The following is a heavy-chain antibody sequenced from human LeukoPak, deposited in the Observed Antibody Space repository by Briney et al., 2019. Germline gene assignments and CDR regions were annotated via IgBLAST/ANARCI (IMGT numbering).Heavy chain of an antibody. D-gene: IGHD3-9*01. CDR1: GGSFSGYY. CDR2: INHSGST. J-gene: IGHJ1*01. CDR3: ASVLRYTKYFQH. Sequence: SETLSLTCAVYGGSFSGYYWSWIRQPPGKGLEWIGEINHSGSTNYNPSLKSRVTISVDTSKNQFSLKLSSVTAADTAVYYCASVLRYTKYFQHWGQGTLVTVSS. V-gene: IGHV4-34*01.